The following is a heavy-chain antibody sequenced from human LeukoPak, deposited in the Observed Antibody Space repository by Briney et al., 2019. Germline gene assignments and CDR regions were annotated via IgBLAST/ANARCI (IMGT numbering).Heavy chain of an antibody. CDR3: ARHGYSNYVDY. CDR2: IYYSGST. D-gene: IGHD4-11*01. V-gene: IGHV4-59*08. CDR1: GGSISSYY. J-gene: IGHJ4*02. Sequence: SETLSLTCTVSGGSISSYYWSWIRQPPGKGLEWIGYIYYSGSTNYNPSLKSRVTISVDTSKNQLSLKLSSVTAADTAVYYCARHGYSNYVDYWGQGTLVTVSS.